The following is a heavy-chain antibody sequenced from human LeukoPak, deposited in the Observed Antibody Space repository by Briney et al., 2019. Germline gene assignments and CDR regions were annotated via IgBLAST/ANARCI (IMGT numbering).Heavy chain of an antibody. V-gene: IGHV1-2*02. D-gene: IGHD1-26*01. CDR1: GYTFTGYY. J-gene: IGHJ4*02. CDR3: ARGSGSYYFYYFQY. Sequence: ASVKVSCKASGYTFTGYYMHWVRQAPGQGLEWMGWINPYSGATNYAQKFQGRVTMTRDTSISTAYMDLSSLKSDDTAVYYCARGSGSYYFYYFQYWGQGTPVTVSS. CDR2: INPYSGAT.